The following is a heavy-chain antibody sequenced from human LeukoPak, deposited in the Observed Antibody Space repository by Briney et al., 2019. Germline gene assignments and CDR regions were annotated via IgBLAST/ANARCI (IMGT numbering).Heavy chain of an antibody. Sequence: GSLRLSCAASGFTLSSYWMHWVRQAPGKGLVWVLRINSDGSCTSYADSVKGRFTISRDNAKNTLYLQMNSLRAEDTAVYYCARVHAYSSGWYMMRGSEDFDYWGQGTLVTVSS. CDR3: ARVHAYSSGWYMMRGSEDFDY. D-gene: IGHD6-19*01. J-gene: IGHJ4*02. V-gene: IGHV3-74*01. CDR1: GFTLSSYW. CDR2: INSDGSCT.